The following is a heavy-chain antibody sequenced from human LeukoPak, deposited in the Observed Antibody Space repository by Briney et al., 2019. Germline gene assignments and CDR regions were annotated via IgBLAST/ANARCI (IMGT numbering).Heavy chain of an antibody. CDR2: INWNGGST. J-gene: IGHJ6*03. V-gene: IGHV3-20*04. CDR1: GFTFDDYG. Sequence: GGSLRLSCAASGFTFDDYGMSWVRHAPGKGLEWGSGINWNGGSTGYADSVKGRFTISRVKAKNSLYLQMNSLRAEDTAVYYCAREGGSGTPYYYYMDVWGKGTTVTVSS. CDR3: AREGGSGTPYYYYMDV. D-gene: IGHD1-26*01.